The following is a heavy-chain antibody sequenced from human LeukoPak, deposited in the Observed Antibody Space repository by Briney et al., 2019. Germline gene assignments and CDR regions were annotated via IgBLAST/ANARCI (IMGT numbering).Heavy chain of an antibody. CDR2: VNRDGSET. CDR3: ARNNGMDV. V-gene: IGHV3-7*03. Sequence: GGSLRLSCAASGFALSSHWMTWVRQVPGRGPEWVANVNRDGSETYYLDSVKGRFTISKDNVKNSLYLQMNSLRAKDTALYHCARNNGMDVWGQGTTVIVSS. J-gene: IGHJ6*02. CDR1: GFALSSHW.